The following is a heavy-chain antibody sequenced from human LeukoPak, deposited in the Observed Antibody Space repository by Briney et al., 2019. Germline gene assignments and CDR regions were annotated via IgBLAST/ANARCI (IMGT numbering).Heavy chain of an antibody. CDR3: ARDYHGWVHYGDSKHPDY. V-gene: IGHV3-21*01. J-gene: IGHJ4*02. D-gene: IGHD4-17*01. Sequence: PGRSLRLSCAASGFTFDDYAMHWVRQAPGKGLEWVSSISSSSSYIYYADSVKGRFTISRDNAKNSLYLQMNSLRAEDTAVYYCARDYHGWVHYGDSKHPDYWGQGTLVTVSS. CDR2: ISSSSSYI. CDR1: GFTFDDYA.